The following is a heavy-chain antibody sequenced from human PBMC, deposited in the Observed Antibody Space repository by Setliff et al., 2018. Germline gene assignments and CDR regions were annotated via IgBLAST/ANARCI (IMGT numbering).Heavy chain of an antibody. D-gene: IGHD5-18*01. J-gene: IGHJ6*03. CDR3: AREGVDTRSSTDYRYYMDV. Sequence: GASVNVSCKASGGTFSSYGISWVRQAPGQGLEWMGGTIPIFGTNYAQKFQGRVTIITDESTSTAYMELSSLTSADTAVYYCAREGVDTRSSTDYRYYMDVWGKGTTVTVSS. V-gene: IGHV1-69*05. CDR1: GGTFSSYG. CDR2: TIPIFGT.